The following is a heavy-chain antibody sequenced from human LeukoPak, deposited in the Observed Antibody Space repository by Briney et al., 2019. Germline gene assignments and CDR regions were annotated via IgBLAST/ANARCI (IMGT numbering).Heavy chain of an antibody. D-gene: IGHD2-2*01. Sequence: SETLSLTCIVSGGSISSSSYYWGWIRQPPGKGLEWIGSIYYGGSTYYNPSLKSRVIISVEMSKNQFSLKLSSVTAADTAMYYCARHVGYCSSSICYAGRRDETYFDYWGQGTLVTVSS. V-gene: IGHV4-39*01. CDR1: GGSISSSSYY. J-gene: IGHJ4*02. CDR3: ARHVGYCSSSICYAGRRDETYFDY. CDR2: IYYGGST.